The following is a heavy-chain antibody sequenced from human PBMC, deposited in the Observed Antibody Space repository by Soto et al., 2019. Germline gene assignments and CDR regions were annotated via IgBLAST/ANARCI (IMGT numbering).Heavy chain of an antibody. D-gene: IGHD4-4*01. Sequence: QVQLQEARPGLVKPSQTMSLICSVSVAAISSGGYYWSWIRQHPGKGLELIGYIYYSGSTYYNPSLKKRVNISVDTSKKPFSLELSSVTAADTAVYYCASEATVTYGMDVWGQGTTVTVSS. CDR3: ASEATVTYGMDV. J-gene: IGHJ6*02. CDR1: VAAISSGGYY. V-gene: IGHV4-31*03. CDR2: IYYSGST.